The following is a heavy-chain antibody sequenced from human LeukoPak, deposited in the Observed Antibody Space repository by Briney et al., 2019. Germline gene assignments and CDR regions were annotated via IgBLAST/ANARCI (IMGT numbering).Heavy chain of an antibody. CDR2: IKSKTDGATT. CDR3: NTDREIYDTTGNPY. CDR1: AFTFSNAW. Sequence: RCLRLSCAVSAFTFSNAWTGWVRQAPGGGLGWVGRIKSKTDGATTNCAAPVKRRFTIARDDSNRTLYVQMNMLKTEDTTVYYCNTDREIYDTTGNPYWGQGSLVTVSS. J-gene: IGHJ4*02. V-gene: IGHV3-15*01. D-gene: IGHD1-1*01.